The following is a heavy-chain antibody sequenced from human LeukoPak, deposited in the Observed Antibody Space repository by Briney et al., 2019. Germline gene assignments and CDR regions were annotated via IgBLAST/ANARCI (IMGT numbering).Heavy chain of an antibody. D-gene: IGHD2-2*03. V-gene: IGHV1-8*01. CDR3: ARVGLDIVVVPAASDNWFDP. CDR2: MNPNSGNT. J-gene: IGHJ5*02. CDR1: GYTFTSYD. Sequence: ASVKVSCKASGYTFTSYDINWVRQATGQGLEWIGWMNPNSGNTGYAQKFQGRVTMTRNTSISTAYMELSSLRSEDTAVYYCARVGLDIVVVPAASDNWFDPWGQGTLVTVSS.